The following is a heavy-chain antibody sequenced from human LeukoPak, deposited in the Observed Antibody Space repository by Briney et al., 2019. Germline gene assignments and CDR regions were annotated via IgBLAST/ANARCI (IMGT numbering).Heavy chain of an antibody. D-gene: IGHD3-9*01. CDR2: ISWNSGGI. CDR3: AKEFEWGNYYGMDV. J-gene: IGHJ6*02. CDR1: GFTFDDYA. Sequence: GGSLRLSCAASGFTFDDYAMHWVRQAPGKGLEWVSYISWNSGGIGYADSVKGRFTISRDNAKNSLYLQMNSLRTEDTALYFCAKEFEWGNYYGMDVWGQGTTVTVSS. V-gene: IGHV3-9*01.